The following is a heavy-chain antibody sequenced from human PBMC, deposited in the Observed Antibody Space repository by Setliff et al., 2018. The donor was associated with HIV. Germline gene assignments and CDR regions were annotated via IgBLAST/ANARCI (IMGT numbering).Heavy chain of an antibody. CDR1: GYTFTSYY. J-gene: IGHJ4*02. CDR2: INASGGST. CDR3: AREVRRYYDSSGYHGGFDY. V-gene: IGHV1-46*01. D-gene: IGHD3-22*01. Sequence: ASVKVSCKASGYTFTSYYMHWVRQAPGQGLEWKGIINASGGSTSYAQKFQVRVTMTRDTSTSTVYMELSSLRSEYTAVYYCAREVRRYYDSSGYHGGFDYLGQGTLVTVSS.